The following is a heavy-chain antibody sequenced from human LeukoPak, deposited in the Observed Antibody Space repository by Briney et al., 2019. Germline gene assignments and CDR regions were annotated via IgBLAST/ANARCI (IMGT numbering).Heavy chain of an antibody. J-gene: IGHJ4*02. CDR3: ARDSEEGWD. CDR2: IYSGSIT. Sequence: GRSLRLSCAASGFTGSINYMSWVRQAPGKGLGWVSVIYSGSITYYADSVKGRFTISRDKSKNTLYLQMNSLRAEDTAVYYCARDSEEGWDWGQGTLVTVSS. CDR1: GFTGSINY. V-gene: IGHV3-53*01. D-gene: IGHD1-26*01.